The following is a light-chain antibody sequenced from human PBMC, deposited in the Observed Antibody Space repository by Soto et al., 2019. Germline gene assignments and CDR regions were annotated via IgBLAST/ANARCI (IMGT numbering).Light chain of an antibody. J-gene: IGKJ1*01. V-gene: IGKV1-39*01. CDR1: QSISSY. CDR3: QQSYSTPRT. CDR2: AAS. Sequence: DIQMTQSPSSLSASVGARVTITCRASQSISSYLNWYQQKPGKAPNLLIYAASSLQSGVPSRFSGIGSGTDFTITISSLQPEDGETYDGQQSYSTPRTFGQGTKVDIK.